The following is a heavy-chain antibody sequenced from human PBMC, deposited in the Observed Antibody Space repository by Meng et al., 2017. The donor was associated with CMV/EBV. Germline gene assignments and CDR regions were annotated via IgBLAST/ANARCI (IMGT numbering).Heavy chain of an antibody. D-gene: IGHD3-22*01. CDR3: TTLYYYDSSGLNY. V-gene: IGHV3-15*01. CDR2: IKSKTDGGTT. J-gene: IGHJ4*02. CDR1: GFTFSNAW. Sequence: GESLRLSCVASGFTFSNAWMSWVRPAPGKGLEWVGRIKSKTDGGTTDYAAPVKGRFTISRDDSKNTLYLQMNSLKTEDTAVYYCTTLYYYDSSGLNYWGQGTLVTVSS.